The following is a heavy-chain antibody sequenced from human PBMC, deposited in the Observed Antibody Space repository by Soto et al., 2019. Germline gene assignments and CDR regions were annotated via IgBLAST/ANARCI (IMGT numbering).Heavy chain of an antibody. V-gene: IGHV3-21*01. J-gene: IGHJ4*02. D-gene: IGHD3-10*01. CDR2: ISSSSSYI. Sequence: GGSLRLSCAASGFTFSSYSMNWVRQAPGKGLEWVSSISSSSSYIYYADSVKGRFTISRDNAKNSLYLQMNSLRAEDTAVYYCARALNMVRGGPKYYFDYWGQGTLVTVSS. CDR3: ARALNMVRGGPKYYFDY. CDR1: GFTFSSYS.